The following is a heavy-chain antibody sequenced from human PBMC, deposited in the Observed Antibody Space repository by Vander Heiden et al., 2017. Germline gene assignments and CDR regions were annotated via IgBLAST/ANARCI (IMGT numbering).Heavy chain of an antibody. D-gene: IGHD6-13*01. CDR3: ARTYSSSWPYYFDY. CDR2: IYPGYSDT. V-gene: IGHV5-51*01. CDR1: GYSFSTYW. Sequence: EVQLVQSGAEGKKPGESLKISCQGSGYSFSTYWIGGVRQMPGKGVEWMGIIYPGYSDTKYSPSCQGQVTISVDKSISTTYLQWSRLKASDTAMYYCARTYSSSWPYYFDYWGQGILVTVSS. J-gene: IGHJ4*02.